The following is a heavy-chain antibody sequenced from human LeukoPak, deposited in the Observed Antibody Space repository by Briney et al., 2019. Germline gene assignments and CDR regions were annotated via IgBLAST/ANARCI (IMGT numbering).Heavy chain of an antibody. Sequence: GGSLRLSCAASGFTFSSYWMPWVRQAPGKGLVWVSPINSDGSSTNYADSVKGRFTISRDNAKNTLCIQMNSLRAEDTAVYYCGRVSLTPVGIQWGQGTLVTVS. CDR3: GRVSLTPVGIQ. D-gene: IGHD1-26*01. CDR2: INSDGSST. CDR1: GFTFSSYW. V-gene: IGHV3-74*01. J-gene: IGHJ4*02.